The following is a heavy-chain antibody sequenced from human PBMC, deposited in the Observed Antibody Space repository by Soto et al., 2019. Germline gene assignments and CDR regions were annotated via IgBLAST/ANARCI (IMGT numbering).Heavy chain of an antibody. CDR2: IISSASHI. CDR3: ARGYKGYCSGGTCYWFDP. J-gene: IGHJ5*02. CDR1: GFSFSSYS. Sequence: EVQLVESGGGLVKPGGSLRLSCAASGFSFSSYSMNWVRQAPGKGLEWVSSIISSASHINYADSVKGRFTICRDNAKKSLYLQMNSLRAEDTAVYNCARGYKGYCSGGTCYWFDPWGQGTLVTVSS. V-gene: IGHV3-21*01. D-gene: IGHD2-15*01.